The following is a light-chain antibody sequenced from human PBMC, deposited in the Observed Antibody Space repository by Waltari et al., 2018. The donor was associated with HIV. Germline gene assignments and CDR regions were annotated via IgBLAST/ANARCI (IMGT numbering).Light chain of an antibody. CDR3: QSYNFRLDVSKI. CDR2: YHT. J-gene: IGLJ2*01. Sequence: SMLTQPPSVSGAPGQRVTISCTGSSSHLGAGYRVPWYQQVPGTAPKLLMYYHTKLPPGIPDRFSGSKSGTSASLGILVHHAVDEAEYLCQSYNFRLDVSKIFGGGTKVTVL. CDR1: SSHLGAGYR. V-gene: IGLV1-40*01.